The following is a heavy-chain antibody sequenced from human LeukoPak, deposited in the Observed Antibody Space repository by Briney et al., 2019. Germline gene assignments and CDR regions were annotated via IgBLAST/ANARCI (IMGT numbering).Heavy chain of an antibody. J-gene: IGHJ4*02. CDR3: ASFIYDFWTH. CDR2: IYYSGST. CDR1: GGSIRSYY. D-gene: IGHD3-3*01. V-gene: IGHV4-59*01. Sequence: SETLSLTCTVSGGSIRSYYWSWIRQPPGKGLEWIGYIYYSGSTNYNPSLKSRVTISVDTSKNQFSLKLSSVTAADTAVYYCASFIYDFWTHWGQGTLVTVSS.